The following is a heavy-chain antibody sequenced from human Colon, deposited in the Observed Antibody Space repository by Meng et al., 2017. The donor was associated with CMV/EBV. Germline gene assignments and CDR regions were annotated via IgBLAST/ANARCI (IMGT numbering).Heavy chain of an antibody. CDR3: ARDRLGGIDY. Sequence: GGSLRLSCAASGFTFNTYGIHWVRQAPGKGLEWLAVKSFDGSIEYHADSVKGRFIISRDNSKSSVYLQMNSLRSDDTAVYYCARDRLGGIDYWGRGTLVTVSS. J-gene: IGHJ4*02. CDR2: KSFDGSIE. D-gene: IGHD3-16*01. V-gene: IGHV3-30*03. CDR1: GFTFNTYG.